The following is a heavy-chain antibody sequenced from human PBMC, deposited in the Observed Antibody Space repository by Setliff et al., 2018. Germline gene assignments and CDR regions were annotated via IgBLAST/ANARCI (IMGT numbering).Heavy chain of an antibody. V-gene: IGHV4-38-2*01. D-gene: IGHD3-22*01. CDR3: ARGKIRITMIVVPTGGAFDI. J-gene: IGHJ3*02. CDR2: IYHSGST. CDR1: GYSISSGYY. Sequence: SLTCAVSGYSISSGYYWGWIRQPPGKGLEWIGSIYHSGSTYYNPSLKSRVTISVDTSKNQFSLKLSSVTAADTAVYYCARGKIRITMIVVPTGGAFDIWGQGTMVTVSS.